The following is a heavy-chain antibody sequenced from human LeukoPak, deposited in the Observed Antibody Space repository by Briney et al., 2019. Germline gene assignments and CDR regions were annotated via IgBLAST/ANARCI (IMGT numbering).Heavy chain of an antibody. J-gene: IGHJ3*02. D-gene: IGHD1-26*01. Sequence: SETLCLTCAVYGGSISSYYWSWIRQPPGKELEWIGYIYYSGSTNYNPSLKSRVTISVNTSKNQFSLKLSSVTAADTAVYYCARGSSGSPWYDAFDIWGQGTMVTVSS. CDR3: ARGSSGSPWYDAFDI. CDR1: GGSISSYY. V-gene: IGHV4-59*01. CDR2: IYYSGST.